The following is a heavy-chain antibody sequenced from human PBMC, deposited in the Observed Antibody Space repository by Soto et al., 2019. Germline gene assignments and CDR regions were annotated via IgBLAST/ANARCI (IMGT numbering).Heavy chain of an antibody. J-gene: IGHJ4*02. CDR1: GFTFSSYA. Sequence: GGSLRLSCAASGFTFSSYAMSWVRQAPGKGLEWVSAISGSGGSTYYADSVKGRFTISRDNSKNTLYLQMNSLGAEDTAVYYCAKAPYYYDSSGYYYDSGVTFDYWGQGTLVTVSS. V-gene: IGHV3-23*01. CDR3: AKAPYYYDSSGYYYDSGVTFDY. CDR2: ISGSGGST. D-gene: IGHD3-22*01.